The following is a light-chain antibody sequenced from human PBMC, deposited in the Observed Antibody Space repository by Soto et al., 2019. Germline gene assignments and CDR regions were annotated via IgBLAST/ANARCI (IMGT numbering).Light chain of an antibody. CDR1: QIISTY. CDR2: AAS. J-gene: IGKJ1*01. V-gene: IGKV1-39*01. Sequence: DIQITHSPSSLSASVGDRVTITCRSSQIISTYLNWYQQRAGLAPRLLIYAASSLQSGVPPRFSGSGSGTDFTLTISSLQPEDFATCFCQQTYSAPPTFGQGTKV. CDR3: QQTYSAPPT.